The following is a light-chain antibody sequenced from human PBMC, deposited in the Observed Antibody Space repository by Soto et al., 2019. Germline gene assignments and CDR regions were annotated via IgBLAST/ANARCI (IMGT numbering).Light chain of an antibody. CDR2: DAS. CDR1: QTISSW. Sequence: DLLMTQYPSTLSGSVGDRVTITCRASQTISSWLAWYQQKPGKAPKLLTYDASNLETGVPSRFSGSGSGTDFTFTISSLQPEDIATYYCQQYDNLITFGQGTRLEIK. CDR3: QQYDNLIT. J-gene: IGKJ5*01. V-gene: IGKV1-33*01.